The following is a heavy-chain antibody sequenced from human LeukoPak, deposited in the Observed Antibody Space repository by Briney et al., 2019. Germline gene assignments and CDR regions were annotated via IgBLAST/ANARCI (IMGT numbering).Heavy chain of an antibody. D-gene: IGHD6-25*01. CDR3: ARQRAGSARIPLAYYYYYMDV. V-gene: IGHV4-39*01. J-gene: IGHJ6*03. CDR2: IYYSGST. Sequence: PSETLSLTCTVSGGSISSGSYYWGWIRQPPGKGLEWIGSIYYSGSTYYNPSLKSRVTISVDTSKDQFSLKLSSVTAADTAVYYCARQRAGSARIPLAYYYYYMDVWGKGTTVTVSS. CDR1: GGSISSGSYY.